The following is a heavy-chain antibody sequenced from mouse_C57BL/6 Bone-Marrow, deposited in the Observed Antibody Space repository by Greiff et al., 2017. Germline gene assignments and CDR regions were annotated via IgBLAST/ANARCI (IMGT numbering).Heavy chain of an antibody. CDR1: GYTFTDYY. CDR3: ARGYLLWYV. J-gene: IGHJ1*03. D-gene: IGHD2-1*01. CDR2: INPYNGGT. Sequence: EVMLVESGPVLVKPGASVKMSCKASGYTFTDYYMNWVKQSHGKSLEWIGVINPYNGGTSYNQKFKGKATLTVDKSSSTAYMELNSLTSEDSAVYYCARGYLLWYVWGTGTTVTVSS. V-gene: IGHV1-19*01.